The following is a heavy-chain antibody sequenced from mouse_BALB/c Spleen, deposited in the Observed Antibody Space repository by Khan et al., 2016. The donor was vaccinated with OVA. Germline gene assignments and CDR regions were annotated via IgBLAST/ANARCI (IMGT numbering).Heavy chain of an antibody. CDR2: INTYTGEP. V-gene: IGHV9-3-1*01. CDR1: GYTFTNYV. J-gene: IGHJ2*01. Sequence: QIQLVQSGPELKKPGETVKISCKASGYTFTNYVMNWVKQSPGKGLKWMGWINTYTGEPTYADDFKGRFAFYLETSASTAYLQINSLKNEDTATYFCVRFHGGYWGHGTTLTVSS. CDR3: VRFHGGY.